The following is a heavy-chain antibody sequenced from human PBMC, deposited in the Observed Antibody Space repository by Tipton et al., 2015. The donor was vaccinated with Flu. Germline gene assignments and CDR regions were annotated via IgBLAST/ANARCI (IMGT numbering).Heavy chain of an antibody. CDR3: ARDSPYGSSGYYSDY. Sequence: VKPSETLSLTCTVSGGSISSTYYWGWIRQPPGKGLEWIGSIFYSGSFSGGSTYYNPSLKSRVTISVDTSKNQFSLKLSSVTAADTAIYYCARDSPYGSSGYYSDYWGQGTLVTVSS. D-gene: IGHD3-22*01. CDR1: GGSISSTYY. V-gene: IGHV4-39*07. J-gene: IGHJ4*02. CDR2: IFYSGSFSGGST.